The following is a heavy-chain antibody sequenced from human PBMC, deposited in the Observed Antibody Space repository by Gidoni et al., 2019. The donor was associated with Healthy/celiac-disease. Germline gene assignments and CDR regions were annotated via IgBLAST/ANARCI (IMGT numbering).Heavy chain of an antibody. V-gene: IGHV1-3*05. Sequence: QVQLVQSGAEEKMPGASVKISCKASGYTFTNYAMHWVRQAPGQSLEWMGWIDAGNGNTKYSQNFQARVTITRETSASIVYMELGSLRSEDTAVYYCARTGGNYNFDYWGRGTLVTVSS. CDR1: GYTFTNYA. CDR2: IDAGNGNT. CDR3: ARTGGNYNFDY. D-gene: IGHD2-8*02. J-gene: IGHJ4*02.